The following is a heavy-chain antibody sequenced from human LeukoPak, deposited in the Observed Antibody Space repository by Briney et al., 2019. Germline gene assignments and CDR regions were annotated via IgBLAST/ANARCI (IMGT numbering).Heavy chain of an antibody. CDR3: ARSYDRGELVYY. CDR1: GGSFSRYY. CDR2: IKHSGST. D-gene: IGHD3-10*02. Sequence: SETLSLTCAVYGGSFSRYYWTWIRHPPGRGREWIGEIKHSGSTKYSPSLESRVIISIGTTKNHFSLKLSSVTAADTAVYYCARSYDRGELVYYWGQGTLVTVSS. V-gene: IGHV4-34*01. J-gene: IGHJ4*02.